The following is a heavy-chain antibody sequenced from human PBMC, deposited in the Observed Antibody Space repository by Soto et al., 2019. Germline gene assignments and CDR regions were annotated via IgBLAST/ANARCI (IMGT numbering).Heavy chain of an antibody. D-gene: IGHD2-15*01. CDR2: ISYDGSNK. Sequence: RLSCAASRFMFSSYDMHWVRQAPGKGLDWMAVISYDGSNKYYADSVKGRFTISRDNSKNTLYLQMNSLRAEDTAVYYCAKLLLSGCSGGSCYPPGHFDYWGQGTLVTVSS. J-gene: IGHJ4*02. CDR1: RFMFSSYD. CDR3: AKLLLSGCSGGSCYPPGHFDY. V-gene: IGHV3-30*18.